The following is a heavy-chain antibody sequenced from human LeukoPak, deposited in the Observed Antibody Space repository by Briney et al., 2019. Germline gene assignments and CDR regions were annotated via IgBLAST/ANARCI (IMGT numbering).Heavy chain of an antibody. CDR3: ARYCSDISCYSFDV. V-gene: IGHV3-53*01. CDR1: GFTVSSDY. Sequence: GGSLRLSCAASGFTVSSDYMSWVRQAPGKGLEWVSVIYTGGSTYYADSVKGRFTISRDNSKNTQCLQMNSLRAEDTAVYYCARYCSDISCYSFDVWGQGTIVTASS. D-gene: IGHD2-2*01. J-gene: IGHJ3*01. CDR2: IYTGGST.